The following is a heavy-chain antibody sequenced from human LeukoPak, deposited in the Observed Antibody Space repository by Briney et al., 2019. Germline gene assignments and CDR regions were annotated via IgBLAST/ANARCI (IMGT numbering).Heavy chain of an antibody. V-gene: IGHV3-30*02. D-gene: IGHD2-2*01. CDR3: AMIRGVVPAATPDY. CDR2: IRYDGSNK. J-gene: IGHJ4*02. CDR1: GFTFSSYG. Sequence: VGSLRLSCAASGFTFSSYGMHWVRQAPGKGLEWVAFIRYDGSNKYYADSVKGRFTISRDNSKNTLYLQMNSLRAEDTAVYYCAMIRGVVPAATPDYWGQGTLVTVSS.